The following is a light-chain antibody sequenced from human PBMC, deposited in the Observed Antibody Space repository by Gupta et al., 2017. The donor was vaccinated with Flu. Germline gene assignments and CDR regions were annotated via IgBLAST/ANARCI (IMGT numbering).Light chain of an antibody. CDR2: EVS. CDR3: SSHTSSTTTYV. J-gene: IGLJ1*01. V-gene: IGLV2-14*01. CDR1: SSAVGRYNY. Sequence: ITISCTGTSSAVGRYNYVSWYQQHPGKAPKLMIYEVSKRPSGVSNRFSGSKSANTASLTISGLQAEDEADYYCSSHTSSTTTYVFGTGTKVTVL.